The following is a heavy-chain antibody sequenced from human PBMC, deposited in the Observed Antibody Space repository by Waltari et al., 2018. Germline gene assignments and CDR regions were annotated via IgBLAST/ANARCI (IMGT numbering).Heavy chain of an antibody. CDR3: TTTYSPGVAAAGTDY. J-gene: IGHJ4*02. Sequence: EVQLVESGGGLVMPGGSLRLSCAASGFTFNNAWMNWVRQAPGNGVEGVGRIKARTDGGTTDYAAAVIGRFNISRDDSKNNLFLQMNSLKTDDTAVYYCTTTYSPGVAAAGTDYWGQGTLVTVSS. V-gene: IGHV3-15*07. D-gene: IGHD6-13*01. CDR1: GFTFNNAW. CDR2: IKARTDGGTT.